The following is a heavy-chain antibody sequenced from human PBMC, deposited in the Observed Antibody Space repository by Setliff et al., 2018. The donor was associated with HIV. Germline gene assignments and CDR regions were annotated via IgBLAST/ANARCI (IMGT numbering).Heavy chain of an antibody. CDR2: INHSGGT. D-gene: IGHD7-27*01. V-gene: IGHV4-34*01. CDR1: GGSFSGYY. CDR3: ARGWGHDGFDF. Sequence: SETLSLTCAVYGGSFSGYYWSWIRQPPGKGLERIGEINHSGGTNYNPSLKSRVTMSIDTSKNQFYLNVSSVTAADTAVYYCARGWGHDGFDFWGQGTMVTVSS. J-gene: IGHJ3*01.